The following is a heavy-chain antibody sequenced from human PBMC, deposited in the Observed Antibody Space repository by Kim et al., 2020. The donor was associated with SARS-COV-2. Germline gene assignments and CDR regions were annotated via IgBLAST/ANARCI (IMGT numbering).Heavy chain of an antibody. CDR3: LGGVYLDY. Sequence: ASVKVSCKTSGHFFTRDSIHWVRQAPGQGLEWMGGIDCGNGNTIYSQKFQGRVTFTTYTSTSTAYMELSFLRSEDSAVYYCLGGVYLDYWGQGTLVTVSS. V-gene: IGHV1-3*01. J-gene: IGHJ4*02. CDR2: IDCGNGNT. CDR1: GHFFTRDS. D-gene: IGHD3-16*01.